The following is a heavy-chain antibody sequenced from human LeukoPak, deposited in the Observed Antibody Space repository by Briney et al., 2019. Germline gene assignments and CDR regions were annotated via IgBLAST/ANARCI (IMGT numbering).Heavy chain of an antibody. CDR3: ARGQGWCSGGSCYLYYFDY. Sequence: ASVKVSCKASGYTFTSYDINWVRQATGQGLEWMGWMNPNSSNTGYAQKFQGRVTMTRNTSISTAYMELSSLRSEDTAVYYCARGQGWCSGGSCYLYYFDYWGQGTLVTVSS. CDR1: GYTFTSYD. J-gene: IGHJ4*02. V-gene: IGHV1-8*01. CDR2: MNPNSSNT. D-gene: IGHD2-15*01.